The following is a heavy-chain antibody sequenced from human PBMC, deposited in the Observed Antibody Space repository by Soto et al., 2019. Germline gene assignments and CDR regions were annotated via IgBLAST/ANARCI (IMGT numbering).Heavy chain of an antibody. Sequence: GPVKGSCKASCLTLTSYGISWGRQGPGQGLGGGGWISAYNGNTNYAQKLQGRVTMTTDTSTSTAYMELRSLRSDDTAVYYCARVSRNYDFWSGYYMEYYFDYWGQGTLVTVSS. CDR3: ARVSRNYDFWSGYYMEYYFDY. CDR2: ISAYNGNT. V-gene: IGHV1-18*04. D-gene: IGHD3-3*01. J-gene: IGHJ4*02. CDR1: CLTLTSYG.